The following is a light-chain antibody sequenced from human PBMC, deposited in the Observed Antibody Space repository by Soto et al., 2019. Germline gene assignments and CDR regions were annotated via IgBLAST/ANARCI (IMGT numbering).Light chain of an antibody. J-gene: IGKJ1*01. CDR3: MQSQQTPPT. Sequence: DIVMTQSPLSLPVTPGEPASISCSSSQSLLQSNGYNYLDWYLQKPGQSPQLLIFFGSYRASGVPDRFSGSGSGTDFTLKIRSVKAEDVGIYYCMQSQQTPPTFGQGTRVEIK. V-gene: IGKV2-28*01. CDR2: FGS. CDR1: QSLLQSNGYNY.